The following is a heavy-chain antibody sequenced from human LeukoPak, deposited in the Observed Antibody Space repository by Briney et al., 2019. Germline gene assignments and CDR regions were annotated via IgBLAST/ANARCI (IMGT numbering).Heavy chain of an antibody. CDR2: IYYSGST. Sequence: SETLSLTCTVSGVSINSGDYYWGWIRQPPGKGLEWIGSIYYSGSTYYNPSLKSRVTISVDTSKNQFSLKLSSVTAADTAVYYCARQSHGSSWYAKLFDYWGQGTLVTVSS. V-gene: IGHV4-39*01. J-gene: IGHJ4*02. CDR3: ARQSHGSSWYAKLFDY. CDR1: GVSINSGDYY. D-gene: IGHD6-13*01.